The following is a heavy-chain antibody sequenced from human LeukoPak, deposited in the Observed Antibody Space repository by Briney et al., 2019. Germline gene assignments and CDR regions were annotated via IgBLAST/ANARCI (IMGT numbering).Heavy chain of an antibody. CDR3: ARGTSMIVVASFDY. D-gene: IGHD3-22*01. V-gene: IGHV4-4*07. J-gene: IGHJ4*02. CDR1: GGSISSYY. CDR2: IYASGST. Sequence: SETLSLTCTVSGGSISSYYWSWIRRPAGKGLEWIGRIYASGSTYYNPSLKSRVIISVDTSKKQFSLKLNSVTAADTAVYYCARGTSMIVVASFDYWGQGTLVTVSS.